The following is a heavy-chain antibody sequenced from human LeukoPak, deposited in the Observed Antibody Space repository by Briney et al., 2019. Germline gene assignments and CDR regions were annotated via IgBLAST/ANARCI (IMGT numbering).Heavy chain of an antibody. J-gene: IGHJ3*02. V-gene: IGHV3-33*01. CDR2: IWHDGSNK. Sequence: GGSLRLSCAASGFTFSSYGMHWVRQAPGKGLEWVAVIWHDGSNKYYADSVKGRFTISRDNSKNTLYLQMNSLRAEDTAVYYCARNVIPNRQLDAFDIWGQGTMVTVSS. CDR3: ARNVIPNRQLDAFDI. D-gene: IGHD2-21*01. CDR1: GFTFSSYG.